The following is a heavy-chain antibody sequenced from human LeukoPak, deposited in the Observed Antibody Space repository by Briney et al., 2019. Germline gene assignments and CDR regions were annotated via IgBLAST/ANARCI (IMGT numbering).Heavy chain of an antibody. CDR3: AESLASIAVAGLLDY. D-gene: IGHD6-19*01. CDR2: ISGSGGST. CDR1: GFTFSIYV. V-gene: IGHV3-23*01. J-gene: IGHJ4*02. Sequence: GGSLRLSCAASGFTFSIYVMSWVRQAPGKGLEWVSAISGSGGSTYYADSVKGRFTISRDNSKNTLYLQMNSLRAEDTAVYYCAESLASIAVAGLLDYWGQGTLVTVSS.